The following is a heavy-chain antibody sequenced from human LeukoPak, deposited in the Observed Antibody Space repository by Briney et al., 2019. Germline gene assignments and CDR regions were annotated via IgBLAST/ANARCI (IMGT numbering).Heavy chain of an antibody. V-gene: IGHV1-69*05. D-gene: IGHD6-6*01. CDR1: GATFSSYA. CDR3: ARDADYSNSSGNYYYHSMDV. J-gene: IGHJ6*03. Sequence: GSSVKVSCKASGATFSSYAISWVRQAPGQGLEWMGGIIPIFGTANYAQKFQGRVTITTDESTSTAYMELSSLRSEDTAVYYCARDADYSNSSGNYYYHSMDVWGKGTTVTVSS. CDR2: IIPIFGTA.